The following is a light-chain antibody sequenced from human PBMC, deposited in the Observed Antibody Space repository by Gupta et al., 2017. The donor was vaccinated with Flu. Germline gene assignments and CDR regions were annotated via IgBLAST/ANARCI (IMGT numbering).Light chain of an antibody. CDR1: QSVSRY. V-gene: IGKV3-11*01. CDR2: DAS. CDR3: QQRSNWPPT. Sequence: PAPVSLSPGERATLSCRASQSVSRYLDWYQQKPGQAPRLLIYDASDRATGIPARFSGSGSGTEFTLTISSLEPEDFAVYYCQQRSNWPPTFGQGTKVEIK. J-gene: IGKJ1*01.